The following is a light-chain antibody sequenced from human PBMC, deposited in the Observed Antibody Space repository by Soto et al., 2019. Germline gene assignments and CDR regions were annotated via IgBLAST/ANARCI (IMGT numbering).Light chain of an antibody. V-gene: IGKV1-12*01. CDR3: QKDNRLPLT. CDR2: SAS. CDR1: QGISSW. Sequence: DIQMTQSPSSVSASVGDRVTITCRASQGISSWLAWYQQKPGKDPHLLIYSASSLHSGVPSRFSGGGCGTEYSITISSLRPADAATYYCQKDNRLPLTFGGGTKVQIK. J-gene: IGKJ4*01.